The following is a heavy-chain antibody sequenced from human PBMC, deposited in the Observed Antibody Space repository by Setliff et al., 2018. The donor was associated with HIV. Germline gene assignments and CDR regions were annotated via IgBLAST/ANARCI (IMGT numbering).Heavy chain of an antibody. CDR3: ATELFIVVAGHTPTFDY. CDR2: VNPASGGS. CDR1: GGTFSSYA. J-gene: IGHJ4*02. Sequence: ASVKVSCKASGGTFSSYAISWVRQAPGQGLEWLGWVNPASGGSNYAQNFQGKVTMTRDTSISTAYMELSSLRSEDTAVYYCATELFIVVAGHTPTFDYWGQGTLVTVSS. D-gene: IGHD6-19*01. V-gene: IGHV1-2*02.